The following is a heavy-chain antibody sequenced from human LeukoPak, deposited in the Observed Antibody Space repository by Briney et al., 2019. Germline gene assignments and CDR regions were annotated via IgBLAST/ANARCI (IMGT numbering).Heavy chain of an antibody. J-gene: IGHJ5*02. V-gene: IGHV4-39*07. CDR2: IYYSGST. Sequence: SETLSLTCTVSGGSISSSSYYWGWIRQPPGKGLEWIGSIYYSGSTYYNPSLKSRVTISVDTSKNQFSLKLSSVTAADTAVYYCARGPLGDYENWFDPWGQGTLVTVSS. D-gene: IGHD4-17*01. CDR1: GGSISSSSYY. CDR3: ARGPLGDYENWFDP.